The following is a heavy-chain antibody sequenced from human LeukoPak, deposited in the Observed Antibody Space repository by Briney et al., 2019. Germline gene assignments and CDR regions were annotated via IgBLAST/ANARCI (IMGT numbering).Heavy chain of an antibody. CDR1: GFSFSSGT. D-gene: IGHD7-27*01. Sequence: GGSLRLSCAASGFSFSSGTMNWVRQAPGKALEWVSSLSGSGRLILYAGSVKGRFTISRDNAANSLFQQMNSLRVEDTAVYYCARDLQTGLAFDAWGQGTVVAVSS. V-gene: IGHV3-21*06. J-gene: IGHJ3*01. CDR3: ARDLQTGLAFDA. CDR2: LSGSGRLI.